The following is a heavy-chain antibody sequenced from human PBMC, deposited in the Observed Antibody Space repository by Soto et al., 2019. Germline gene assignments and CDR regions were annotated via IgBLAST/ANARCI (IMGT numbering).Heavy chain of an antibody. J-gene: IGHJ4*02. CDR2: T. D-gene: IGHD2-2*01. V-gene: IGHV1-18*01. Sequence: TNYAQKLQGRVTMTTDTSTSTAYMELRSLRSDYTAVYYCARGPGYEVDYWGQGTLVTVSS. CDR3: ARGPGYEVDY.